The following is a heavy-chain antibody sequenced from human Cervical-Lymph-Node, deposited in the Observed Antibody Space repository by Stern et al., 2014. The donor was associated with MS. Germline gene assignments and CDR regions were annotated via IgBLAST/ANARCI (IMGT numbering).Heavy chain of an antibody. V-gene: IGHV5-51*01. CDR1: GYTFTSHW. Sequence: VQLVQSGAEVKKPGESVKISCEGSGYTFTSHWIAWVRQVPGKGLEWMGIIYPGESDTRYSPFFQGRGTISADRSISTAYLQWRTLRASDTAMYYCAKRGTTGTIDGFDIWGQGSMVTVSS. J-gene: IGHJ3*02. D-gene: IGHD1-1*01. CDR2: IYPGESDT. CDR3: AKRGTTGTIDGFDI.